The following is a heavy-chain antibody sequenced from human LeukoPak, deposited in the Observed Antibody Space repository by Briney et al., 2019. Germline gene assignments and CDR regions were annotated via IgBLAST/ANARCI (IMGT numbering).Heavy chain of an antibody. CDR3: ARDGVLYCSGGSCYPHFDY. D-gene: IGHD2-15*01. V-gene: IGHV4-34*01. CDR1: GGSFSGHY. CDR2: INHSGST. J-gene: IGHJ4*02. Sequence: SETLSLTCAVYGGSFSGHYWSWIRQPPGKGLEWIGEINHSGSTNYNPSLKSRVTISVDTSKNQFSLKLSSVTAADTAVYHCARDGVLYCSGGSCYPHFDYWGQGTLVTVSS.